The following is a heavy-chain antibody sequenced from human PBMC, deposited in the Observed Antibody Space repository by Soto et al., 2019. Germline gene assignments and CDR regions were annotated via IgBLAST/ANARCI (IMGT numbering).Heavy chain of an antibody. J-gene: IGHJ4*02. CDR2: ISGSGSAT. CDR1: GFSFSTYA. Sequence: VQLLESGGSLVQPGGSLRLSFAASGFSFSTYAMGWVRQAPGKGLEWVSAISGSGSATYYADPVKGRFTISRDNSKDTLYLQMNRRRAGDTAVYYCAKDITGTGTNLIYDSWGQGSLVTVSS. D-gene: IGHD1-7*01. V-gene: IGHV3-23*01. CDR3: AKDITGTGTNLIYDS.